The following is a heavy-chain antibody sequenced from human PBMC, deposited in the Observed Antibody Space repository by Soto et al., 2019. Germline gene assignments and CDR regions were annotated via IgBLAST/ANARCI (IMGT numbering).Heavy chain of an antibody. V-gene: IGHV3-23*01. Sequence: EVQLLESGGGLVQPGGSLRLSCADSGFTFSSYAMSWVRQAPGKGLEWVSAISGSGGSTYYADSVKGRFTISRDNSKNTLYLQMNSLRAEDTAVYYCAKDFGDYYDSSGYYPDYWGQGTLVTVSS. CDR2: ISGSGGST. D-gene: IGHD3-22*01. CDR3: AKDFGDYYDSSGYYPDY. J-gene: IGHJ4*02. CDR1: GFTFSSYA.